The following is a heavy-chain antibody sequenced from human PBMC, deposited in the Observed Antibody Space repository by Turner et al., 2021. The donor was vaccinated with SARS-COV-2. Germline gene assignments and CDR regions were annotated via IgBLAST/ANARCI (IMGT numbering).Heavy chain of an antibody. CDR3: ARGTVAAH. V-gene: IGHV3-7*04. CDR1: GFTFSDYW. CDR2: IRQDGIEK. J-gene: IGHJ4*02. Sequence: EVPLVESGGGLVQPGGSLRLSCAASGFTFSDYWMTWVRQAPGKGLEWVANIRQDGIEKNYVDSVKGRFTISRDKAKNSVFLQMNSLRDEDTALYYCARGTVAAHWGQGTQVTVSS. D-gene: IGHD6-19*01.